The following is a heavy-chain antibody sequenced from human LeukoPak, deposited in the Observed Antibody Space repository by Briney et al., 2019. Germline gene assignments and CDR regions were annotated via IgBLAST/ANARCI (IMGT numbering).Heavy chain of an antibody. V-gene: IGHV1-3*01. CDR2: INAGNGNT. CDR3: ARDEGPRTRSGSYRY. Sequence: ASVKVSCKASGHTFTSYAMHWVRQAPGQRLEWMGWINAGNGNTKYSQKFQGRVTVTRDTSASTAYMELSSLRSEDTAVYYCARDEGPRTRSGSYRYWGQGTLVTVSS. J-gene: IGHJ4*02. D-gene: IGHD1-26*01. CDR1: GHTFTSYA.